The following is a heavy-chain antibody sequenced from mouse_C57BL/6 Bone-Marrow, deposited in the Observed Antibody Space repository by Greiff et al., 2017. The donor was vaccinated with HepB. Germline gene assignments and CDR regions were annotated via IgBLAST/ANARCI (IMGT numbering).Heavy chain of an antibody. CDR1: GFTFNTYA. V-gene: IGHV10-3*01. CDR3: VRDGTMDYAMDY. J-gene: IGHJ4*01. Sequence: EVHLVESGGGLVQPKGSLKLSCAASGFTFNTYAMHWVRQAPGKGLEWVARIRSKSSNYATYYADSVKDRLTISRDDSQSMLYLQINNLKTEDTAMYYCVRDGTMDYAMDYWGQATSVTVSS. CDR2: IRSKSSNYAT. D-gene: IGHD4-1*01.